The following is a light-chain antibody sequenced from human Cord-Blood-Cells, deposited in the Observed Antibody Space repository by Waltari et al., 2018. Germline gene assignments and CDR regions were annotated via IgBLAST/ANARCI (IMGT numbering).Light chain of an antibody. CDR3: CSYAGSVV. CDR1: SSDVGSYNL. CDR2: EGS. V-gene: IGLV2-23*01. J-gene: IGLJ2*01. Sequence: QSALTQPAPVSGSPGQSITIPSTGTSSDVGSYNLVSWYQQHPGKAPKLMIYEGSKRPSGVSNRFSGSKSGNTASLTISGLQDEDEADYYCCSYAGSVVFGGGTKLTVL.